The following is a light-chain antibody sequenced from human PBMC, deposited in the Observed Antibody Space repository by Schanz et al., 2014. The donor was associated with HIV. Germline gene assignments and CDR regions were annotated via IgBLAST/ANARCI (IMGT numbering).Light chain of an antibody. J-gene: IGKJ4*02. CDR2: GAS. CDR3: HHYGDSRGT. CDR1: QSLTTNY. Sequence: ETVLTQSPGSLSLSPGDRATLSCRASQSLTTNYLAWYQQKLGQAPRLLIYGASSRATGIPDRFSGSGSGTDFTLTISRLEPEDFAVYYCHHYGDSRGTFGGGTEVDI. V-gene: IGKV3-20*01.